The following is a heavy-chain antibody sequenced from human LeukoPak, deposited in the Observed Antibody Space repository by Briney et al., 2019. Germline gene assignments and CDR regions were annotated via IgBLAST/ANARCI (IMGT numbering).Heavy chain of an antibody. Sequence: KTSETLSLTCTVSGGSISSYYWSWIRQPPGKGLEWIGYIYYSGSTNYNPSLKSRVTISVDTSKNQFSLKLSSVTAADTAVYYCAREDYDYVWGSYRKRWFDPWGQGTLVTVSS. CDR2: IYYSGST. D-gene: IGHD3-16*02. J-gene: IGHJ5*02. V-gene: IGHV4-59*01. CDR1: GGSISSYY. CDR3: AREDYDYVWGSYRKRWFDP.